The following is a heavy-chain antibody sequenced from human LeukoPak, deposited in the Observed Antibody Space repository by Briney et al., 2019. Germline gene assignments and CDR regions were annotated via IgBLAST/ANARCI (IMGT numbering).Heavy chain of an antibody. CDR2: INPNSGGT. V-gene: IGHV1-2*02. CDR3: ARGYDFWSGYYTYKFDP. CDR1: GYTFTGYY. Sequence: GASAKVSCKASGYTFTGYYMHWVRQAPGQGLEWMGWINPNSGGTNYAQKFQGRVTMTRDTSISTAYMELSRLRSDDTAVYYCARGYDFWSGYYTYKFDPWGQGTLVTVSS. J-gene: IGHJ5*02. D-gene: IGHD3-3*01.